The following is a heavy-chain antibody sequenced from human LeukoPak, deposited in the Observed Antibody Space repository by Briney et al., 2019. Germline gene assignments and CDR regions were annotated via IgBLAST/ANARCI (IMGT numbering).Heavy chain of an antibody. J-gene: IGHJ3*02. CDR1: GGSISSYY. V-gene: IGHV4-59*01. CDR3: AREGSSASRDAFDI. Sequence: MPSETLSLTCTVSGGSISSYYWSWIRQPPGKGLEWIGYIYYSGSTNYNPSLKSRVTISVDTSKNQFPLKLSSVTAADTAVYYCAREGSSASRDAFDIWGQGTMVTVSS. CDR2: IYYSGST.